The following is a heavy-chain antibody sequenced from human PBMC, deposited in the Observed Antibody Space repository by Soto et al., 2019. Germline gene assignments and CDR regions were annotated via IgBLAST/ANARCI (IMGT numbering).Heavy chain of an antibody. D-gene: IGHD1-26*01. CDR1: GFSFSDYY. J-gene: IGHJ4*02. CDR3: ALRKTGSYFDY. Sequence: GGSLRLSCVASGFSFSDYYMIWIRRAPGKGLEWVSYVSSGTTYTNYADSVKGRFTISRDGAKNSLYLQMNSLRAEDTAVYYCALRKTGSYFDYWGQGTLVTSPQ. CDR2: VSSGTTYT. V-gene: IGHV3-11*03.